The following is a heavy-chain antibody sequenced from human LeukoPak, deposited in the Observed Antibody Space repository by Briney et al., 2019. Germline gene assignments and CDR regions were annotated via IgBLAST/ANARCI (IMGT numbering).Heavy chain of an antibody. J-gene: IGHJ6*03. D-gene: IGHD4-17*01. Sequence: GGSLRLSCAASGFTFSSYGVHWVRQAPGKGLEWVAFIRYDGSNKYYADSVKGRFTISRDNSKNTLYLQMNSLRAEDTAVYYCARDVTTHPYYYYYMDVWGKGTTVTVSS. V-gene: IGHV3-30*02. CDR2: IRYDGSNK. CDR3: ARDVTTHPYYYYYMDV. CDR1: GFTFSSYG.